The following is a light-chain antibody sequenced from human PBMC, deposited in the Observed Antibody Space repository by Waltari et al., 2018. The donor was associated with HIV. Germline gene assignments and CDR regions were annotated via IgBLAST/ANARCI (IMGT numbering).Light chain of an antibody. J-gene: IGLJ2*01. CDR2: DDN. CDR1: NIGSTS. V-gene: IGLV3-21*02. CDR3: QVWDSGSDHPDVV. Sequence: SYVLTQPTSVSVAPGQTDRITCGENNIGSTSVHWYQQKPGQAPVLVVYDDNDRPSGIPERFFGSNSGNTATLTITRVEAGDEADYYCQVWDSGSDHPDVVFGGGTKLTVL.